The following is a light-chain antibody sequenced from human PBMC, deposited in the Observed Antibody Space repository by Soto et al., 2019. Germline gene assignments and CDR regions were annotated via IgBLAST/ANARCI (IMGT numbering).Light chain of an antibody. CDR3: LSFDSSLSVV. J-gene: IGLJ2*01. Sequence: QSVLTQPPSVSGSPGQRVTISCTGSSSNIGAGYDVHWYQQLPGRAPKLLIYGNTNRPSGVPHRFSGSKSGTSASLAITGLPDEDAADYYCLSFDSSLSVVFGGGTQLTVL. CDR2: GNT. V-gene: IGLV1-40*01. CDR1: SSNIGAGYD.